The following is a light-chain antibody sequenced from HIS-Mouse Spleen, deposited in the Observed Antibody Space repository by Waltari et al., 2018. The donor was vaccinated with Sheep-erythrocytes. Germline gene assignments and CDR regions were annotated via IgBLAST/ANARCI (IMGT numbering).Light chain of an antibody. CDR2: GAS. J-gene: IGKJ1*01. CDR1: QSGSSN. Sequence: EIVMTQSPATLSVSTGDRATPSCRASQSGSSNLALYQQKPGQAPRLIFYGASTRATGIPARFSGSGSGTDVTLTISSMQSEYFAVYYCQQYNNWPETFGQGTKVEIK. V-gene: IGKV3-15*01. CDR3: QQYNNWPET.